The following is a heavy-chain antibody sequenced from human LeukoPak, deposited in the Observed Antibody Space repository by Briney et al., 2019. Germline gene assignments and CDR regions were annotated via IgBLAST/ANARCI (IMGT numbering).Heavy chain of an antibody. CDR1: GFTFSSYA. D-gene: IGHD4-11*01. CDR2: ISGSGGST. J-gene: IGHJ4*02. CDR3: ARDPLTVTMVHGGRGFNFDY. V-gene: IGHV3-23*01. Sequence: PGGSLRLSCAASGFTFSSYAMSWVRQAPGKGLEWVSAISGSGGSTYYADSVKGRFTISRDNSKNTLYLQMNSLRAEDTAVYYCARDPLTVTMVHGGRGFNFDYWGQGTLVTVSS.